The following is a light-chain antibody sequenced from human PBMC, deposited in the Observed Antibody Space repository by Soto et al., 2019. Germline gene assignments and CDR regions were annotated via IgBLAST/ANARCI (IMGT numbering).Light chain of an antibody. Sequence: DTQMTQSPSTLSASVGDRVTITCRASQSIRSWLAWYQQKPGKAPKLVVYDAFSLQSGIPSRFSVSGSGTEFTLTISSLQPDDFATYYCQQYNTYPYAFGQGTKLEIK. V-gene: IGKV1-5*01. J-gene: IGKJ2*01. CDR1: QSIRSW. CDR2: DAF. CDR3: QQYNTYPYA.